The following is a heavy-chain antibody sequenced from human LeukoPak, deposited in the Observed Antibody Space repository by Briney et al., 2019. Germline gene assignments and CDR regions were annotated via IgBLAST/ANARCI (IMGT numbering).Heavy chain of an antibody. Sequence: PSETLSLTCTVSGGSISSGGYYWSWIRQHPGKGLEWIGYIYYSGSTYYNPSLKSRVTISVDTSKNQFSLKLSSVTAADTAVYYCAAAPSLYYYMDAWGKGTTVTVSS. V-gene: IGHV4-31*03. CDR1: GGSISSGGYY. J-gene: IGHJ6*03. CDR3: AAAPSLYYYMDA. D-gene: IGHD6-13*01. CDR2: IYYSGST.